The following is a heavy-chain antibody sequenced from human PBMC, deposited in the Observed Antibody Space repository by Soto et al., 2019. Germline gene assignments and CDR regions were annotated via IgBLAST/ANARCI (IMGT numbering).Heavy chain of an antibody. J-gene: IGHJ6*02. V-gene: IGHV5-51*01. CDR1: GYSFTNYW. D-gene: IGHD2-2*02. Sequence: HGESLKISCKVSGYSFTNYWIGWVRQMPGKGLEWMGIIYPGDSDTRYSPSFQGQVTISADKSISTAYLQWSSLKASDTAMYYCARLSGCSSTSCYTHMDVWGQGTTVTVSS. CDR3: ARLSGCSSTSCYTHMDV. CDR2: IYPGDSDT.